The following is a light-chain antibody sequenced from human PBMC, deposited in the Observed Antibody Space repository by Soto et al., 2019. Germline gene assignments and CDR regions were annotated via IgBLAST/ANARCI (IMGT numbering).Light chain of an antibody. CDR3: QQYGSSTGIT. Sequence: EIVLTQSPATLSLSPVERATLSCVAGQSVSSSYLAWYQQKPGLAPRLLIYDASSRATGIPDRFSGSGSGTDFTLTISRLEPEDFAVYYCQQYGSSTGITFGQGTRLEIK. CDR2: DAS. V-gene: IGKV3D-20*01. CDR1: QSVSSSY. J-gene: IGKJ5*01.